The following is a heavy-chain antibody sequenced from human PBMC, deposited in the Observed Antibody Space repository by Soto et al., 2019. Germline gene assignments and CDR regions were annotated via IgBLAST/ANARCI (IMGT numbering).Heavy chain of an antibody. CDR2: INHSGST. J-gene: IGHJ5*02. CDR3: ARAFRIRGYRTRTSCYFFWFDP. Sequence: PSETLSLTCGVYGGSFSGYYWSWIRQPPGKGLEWIGEINHSGSTNYNPSLKSRVTISVDTSKNQFSLKLSSVTAADTAVYYCARAFRIRGYRTRTSCYFFWFDPWGQGTLVTVYS. D-gene: IGHD2-2*01. CDR1: GGSFSGYY. V-gene: IGHV4-34*01.